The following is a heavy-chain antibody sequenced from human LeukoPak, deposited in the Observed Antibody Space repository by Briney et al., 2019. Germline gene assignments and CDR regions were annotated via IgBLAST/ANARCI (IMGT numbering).Heavy chain of an antibody. V-gene: IGHV1-18*01. CDR2: IGASTGDT. CDR3: ARDHNSRFDP. CDR1: GGTFSSYA. Sequence: ASVKVSCKASGGTFSSYAISWVRQAPGQGLEWMGRIGASTGDTNYTQNLQGRVTLTTDTSTNTAYMALRGLRSDDTAVYYCARDHNSRFDPWGQGTLVTVSS. J-gene: IGHJ5*02.